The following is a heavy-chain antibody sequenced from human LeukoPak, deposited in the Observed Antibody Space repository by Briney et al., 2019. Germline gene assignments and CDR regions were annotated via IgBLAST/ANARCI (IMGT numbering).Heavy chain of an antibody. J-gene: IGHJ5*02. Sequence: AAVTVSFMGSGYTFTNYGISGVRQAPGQGGERGGWISAYNGNTNYAQKLQRRVTMPTDTSTSTAYMELRSLRSDDTAVYYCARGGYSYGYAVHWFDPWGQGTLVTVSS. CDR2: ISAYNGNT. V-gene: IGHV1-18*01. CDR3: ARGGYSYGYAVHWFDP. D-gene: IGHD5-18*01. CDR1: GYTFTNYG.